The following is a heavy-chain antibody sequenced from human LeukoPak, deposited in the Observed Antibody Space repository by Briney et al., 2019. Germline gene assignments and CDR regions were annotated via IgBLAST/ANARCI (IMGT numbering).Heavy chain of an antibody. J-gene: IGHJ4*02. CDR1: GFTFDDYA. Sequence: PGGSLRLSCAASGFTFDDYAMHWVRQAPGKGLEWVSGISWNSGSIGYADSVKGRFTISRDNAKNSLYLQMNSLRAEDTALYYCAKGEYSSGWSGSLDYWGQGTLVTVSS. CDR3: AKGEYSSGWSGSLDY. CDR2: ISWNSGSI. D-gene: IGHD6-19*01. V-gene: IGHV3-9*01.